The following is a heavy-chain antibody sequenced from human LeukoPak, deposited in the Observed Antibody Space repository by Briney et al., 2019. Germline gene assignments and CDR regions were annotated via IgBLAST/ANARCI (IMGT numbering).Heavy chain of an antibody. CDR1: GGTFSSYA. Sequence: SVKVSCKASGGTFSSYAISWVRQAPGQGLEWMGGIIPIFGTANYAQKFQGRVTMTRDTSTSTVYMELSSLRSEDTAVYYCARDARFLEWLYYFDYWGQGTLVTVSS. J-gene: IGHJ4*02. V-gene: IGHV1-69*05. CDR2: IIPIFGTA. D-gene: IGHD3-3*01. CDR3: ARDARFLEWLYYFDY.